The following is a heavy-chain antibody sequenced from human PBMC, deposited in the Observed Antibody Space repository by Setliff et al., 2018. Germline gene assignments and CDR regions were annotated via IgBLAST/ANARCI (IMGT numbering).Heavy chain of an antibody. CDR2: ISSSSSTT. CDR3: AKRGDTRTFDY. Sequence: GGSLRLSCATSGFTFSNFGMNWVRQAPGKGLEWLSYISSSSSTTYYADSVKGRFTMSRDISKNTVYLHMTSLRAEDTAMYYCAKRGDTRTFDYWGQGTLVTVSS. D-gene: IGHD5-18*01. CDR1: GFTFSNFG. V-gene: IGHV3-48*04. J-gene: IGHJ4*02.